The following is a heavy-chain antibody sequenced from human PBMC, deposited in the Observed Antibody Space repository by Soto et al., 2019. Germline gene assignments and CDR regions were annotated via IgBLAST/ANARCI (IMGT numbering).Heavy chain of an antibody. CDR3: ANAPSLSGAAHWSFDL. D-gene: IGHD6-6*01. J-gene: IGHJ2*01. CDR1: GGTFSTYA. Sequence: QVQLVQSGAEVKKPGSSVKVSCKASGGTFSTYAISWVRQAPGQGLEWMGGITPMFGRANYAQKFQDRVTITXXEXTXXASTEMSSMKSEDTAVYYCANAPSLSGAAHWSFDLSGGGTMVTVSS. V-gene: IGHV1-69*05. CDR2: ITPMFGRA.